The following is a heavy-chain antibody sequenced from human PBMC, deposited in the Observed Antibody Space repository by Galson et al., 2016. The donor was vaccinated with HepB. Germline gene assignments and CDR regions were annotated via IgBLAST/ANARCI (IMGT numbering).Heavy chain of an antibody. V-gene: IGHV3-53*01. CDR1: GFTVSSNY. CDR3: AGLSGSYYFGMDV. D-gene: IGHD1-26*01. J-gene: IGHJ6*02. CDR2: IYSGGTT. Sequence: SLRLSCAASGFTVSSNYMNWVRQAPGKGLEWVSVIYSGGTTYYAGYVKGRFTISRDNSKNTLYLQMNSLRAEDTAVYYCAGLSGSYYFGMDVWGQGTTVTVSS.